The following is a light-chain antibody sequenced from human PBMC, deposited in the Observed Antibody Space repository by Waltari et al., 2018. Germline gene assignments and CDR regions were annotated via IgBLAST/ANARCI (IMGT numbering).Light chain of an antibody. Sequence: QSVLTQPPSVSEAPRQRVTISCSGSCSNIGTTAVHWYQQLPGKAPKLLIYYDDLLPSGVSDRFSGSKSGTSASLAISGLQSEDEADYYCAAWDDTLNGWVFGGGTKLTVL. CDR2: YDD. J-gene: IGLJ3*02. CDR3: AAWDDTLNGWV. V-gene: IGLV1-36*01. CDR1: CSNIGTTA.